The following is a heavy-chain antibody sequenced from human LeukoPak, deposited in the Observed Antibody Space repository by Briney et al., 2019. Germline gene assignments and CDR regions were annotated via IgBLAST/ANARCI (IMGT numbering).Heavy chain of an antibody. CDR1: GFTFSTFG. CDR2: IQYDDSIE. J-gene: IGHJ4*01. CDR3: AKDQGVVGSYDY. Sequence: HPGGSLRLSCAASGFTFSTFGMNWVRQAPDKGLEWVAFIQYDDSIEYYADSVKGRCTISRDNSKNTLYLQMNSLRGDDTAVYYCAKDQGVVGSYDYWGHGTLVTVSS. D-gene: IGHD3-10*01. V-gene: IGHV3-30*02.